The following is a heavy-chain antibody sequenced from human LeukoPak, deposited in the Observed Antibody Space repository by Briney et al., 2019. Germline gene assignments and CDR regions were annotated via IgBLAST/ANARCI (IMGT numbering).Heavy chain of an antibody. CDR2: IYYSGST. J-gene: IGHJ5*02. Sequence: SETLSLTCTVYGGSISSYYWSWIRQPPGKGLEWIGYIYYSGSTNYNPSLKSRVTISVDTSKNQFSLKLSSVTAADTAVYYCASAYYDFWSGYPNWFDPWGQGTLVTVSS. CDR3: ASAYYDFWSGYPNWFDP. CDR1: GGSISSYY. V-gene: IGHV4-59*01. D-gene: IGHD3-3*01.